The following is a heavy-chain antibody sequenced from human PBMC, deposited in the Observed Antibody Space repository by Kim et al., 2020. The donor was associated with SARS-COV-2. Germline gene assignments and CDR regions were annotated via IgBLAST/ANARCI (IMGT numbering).Heavy chain of an antibody. V-gene: IGHV3-53*01. CDR1: GFTVSSNY. Sequence: GGSLRLSCAASGFTVSSNYMSWVRQAPGKGLEWVSVIYSGGSTYYADSVKGRFTISRDNSKNTLYLQMNSLRAEDTAVYYCARGGHYGSGMNGGEPLPYYYHGMDVWGQGTTVTVSS. CDR2: IYSGGST. CDR3: ARGGHYGSGMNGGEPLPYYYHGMDV. D-gene: IGHD3-10*01. J-gene: IGHJ6*02.